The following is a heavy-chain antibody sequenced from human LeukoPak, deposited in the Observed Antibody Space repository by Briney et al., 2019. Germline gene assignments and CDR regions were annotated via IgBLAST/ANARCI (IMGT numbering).Heavy chain of an antibody. J-gene: IGHJ4*02. D-gene: IGHD3-10*01. CDR1: GGNFSSYA. CDR2: IIPIFGTA. CDR3: ARGFWYGSGSYQDY. V-gene: IGHV1-69*13. Sequence: ASVKVSCKASGGNFSSYAISWVRQAPGQGLEWMGGIIPIFGTANYAQKFQGRVTITADESTSTAYMELSSLRSEDTAVYYCARGFWYGSGSYQDYWGQGTLVTVSS.